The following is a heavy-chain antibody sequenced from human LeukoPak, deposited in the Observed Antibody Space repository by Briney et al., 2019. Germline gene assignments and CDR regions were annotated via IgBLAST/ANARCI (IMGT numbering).Heavy chain of an antibody. V-gene: IGHV1-8*03. D-gene: IGHD3-10*01. J-gene: IGHJ4*02. Sequence: ASVKVSRKASGYTFTSYDINWVRQAPGQGLEWMGWMNPNSGNTGYAQKFQGRVTITRNTSISTAYMELSSLRSEDTAVYYCARGDARLGDSFDYWGQGTLVTVS. CDR2: MNPNSGNT. CDR1: GYTFTSYD. CDR3: ARGDARLGDSFDY.